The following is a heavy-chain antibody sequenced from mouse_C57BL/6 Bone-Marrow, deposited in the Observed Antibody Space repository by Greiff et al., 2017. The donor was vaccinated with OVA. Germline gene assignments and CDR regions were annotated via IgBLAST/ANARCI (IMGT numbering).Heavy chain of an antibody. D-gene: IGHD3-2*02. CDR2: IDPSDSYT. CDR3: ARGGLRPPYYDAMDY. J-gene: IGHJ4*01. Sequence: QVQLQQPGAELVKPGASVKLSCKASGYTFTSYWMQWVKQRPGQGLEWIGEIDPSDSYTNYNQKFKGKATLTVDTSSSTTYMQLSSLTSEDSAVYYCARGGLRPPYYDAMDYWGQGTSVTVSS. CDR1: GYTFTSYW. V-gene: IGHV1-50*01.